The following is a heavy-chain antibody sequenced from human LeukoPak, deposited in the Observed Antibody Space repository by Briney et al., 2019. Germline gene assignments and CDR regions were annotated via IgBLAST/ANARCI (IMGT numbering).Heavy chain of an antibody. V-gene: IGHV3-7*01. CDR2: IKQDGNEK. Sequence: GGSLRLSCAASGFTFSSYWMSWVRQAPGKGLEWVANIKQDGNEKYYVDSVKGRFTISRDNAKNSLYLQMNSLRAEDTAVYYCARANRIQLWYADYWGQGTLVTVSS. CDR3: ARANRIQLWYADY. D-gene: IGHD5-18*01. J-gene: IGHJ4*02. CDR1: GFTFSSYW.